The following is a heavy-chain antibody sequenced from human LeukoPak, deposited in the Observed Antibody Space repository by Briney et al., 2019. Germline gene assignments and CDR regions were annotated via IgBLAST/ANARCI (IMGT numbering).Heavy chain of an antibody. CDR3: AKGDRSSGWPE. Sequence: GGSLRLSCAASGFTFSNYGMSWVRQAPGKGLEWVSASGGSTYYAESVKGRFTISRGSSKNTLYLQMNSLRAEDTAVYYCAKGDRSSGWPEWGQGTLVTVSS. D-gene: IGHD6-19*01. J-gene: IGHJ4*02. V-gene: IGHV3-23*01. CDR2: SGGST. CDR1: GFTFSNYG.